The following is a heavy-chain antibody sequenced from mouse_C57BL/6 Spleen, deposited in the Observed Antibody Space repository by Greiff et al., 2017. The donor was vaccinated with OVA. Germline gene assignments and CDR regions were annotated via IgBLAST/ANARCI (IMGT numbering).Heavy chain of an antibody. CDR1: GYSITSCYY. V-gene: IGHV3-6*01. CDR2: ISYDGSN. Sequence: EVQLQESGPGLVKPSQSLSLTCSVTGYSITSCYYWNWIRQFPGNKLEWMGYISYDGSNNYNPSLKNRISITRDTSKNQFFLKLNSVTTEDTATYYCASPYYGSPHWYFDVWGTGTTVTVSS. D-gene: IGHD1-1*01. CDR3: ASPYYGSPHWYFDV. J-gene: IGHJ1*03.